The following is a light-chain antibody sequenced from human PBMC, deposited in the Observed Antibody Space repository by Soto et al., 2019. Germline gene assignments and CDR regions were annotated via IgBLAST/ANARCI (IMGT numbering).Light chain of an antibody. CDR2: AAS. CDR1: QSISNN. Sequence: IVMTQSPATLSVFPGERATLSCRASQSISNNLAWLQQKPGQAPRLLIYAASTRATGVPARFSGSGSGTDFTLTSSSLQPEDFAVYYCHQYNNWPPMHTFGQGTKLEIQ. V-gene: IGKV3-15*01. CDR3: HQYNNWPPMHT. J-gene: IGKJ2*01.